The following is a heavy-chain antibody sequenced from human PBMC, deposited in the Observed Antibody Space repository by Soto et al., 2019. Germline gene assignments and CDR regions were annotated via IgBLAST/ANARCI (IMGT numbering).Heavy chain of an antibody. CDR1: GFILSDCA. Sequence: WCLRLCCATCGFILSDCAINLFRQDPGKGLEWVSYISSSSSVIDYADSVKGRFTVSRDNARNSLYLQMNSLRAENTAVYYCARDLSWGSNWYYYMDVWGKGSTVTVSS. J-gene: IGHJ6*03. CDR3: ARDLSWGSNWYYYMDV. D-gene: IGHD7-27*01. CDR2: ISSSSSVI. V-gene: IGHV3-48*01.